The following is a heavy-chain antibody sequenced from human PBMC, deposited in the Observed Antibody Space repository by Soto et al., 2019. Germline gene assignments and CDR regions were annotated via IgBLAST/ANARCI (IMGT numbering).Heavy chain of an antibody. V-gene: IGHV3-23*01. Sequence: GGSLRLSCAASGFTFSNYAMSWVRQAPGKGLEWVSAISGSGANTYYADSVKGRFTISRDNSKNTLYLQMNSLRAEDTAVYYCARDPFRGAAARPGYWGQGTLVTVSS. J-gene: IGHJ4*02. CDR2: ISGSGANT. CDR3: ARDPFRGAAARPGY. CDR1: GFTFSNYA. D-gene: IGHD6-13*01.